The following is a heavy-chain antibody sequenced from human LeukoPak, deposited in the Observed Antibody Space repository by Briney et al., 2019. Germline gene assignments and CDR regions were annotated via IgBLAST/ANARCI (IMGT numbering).Heavy chain of an antibody. CDR3: ARRGVAATVNWFDP. D-gene: IGHD2-15*01. CDR2: IYYSGST. CDR1: GGSISSSSYY. J-gene: IGHJ5*02. Sequence: SETLSLTCTVSGGSISSSSYYWGWIRQPPGKGLEWIGSIYYSGSTYYNPSLKSRVTISVDTSKNQFSLKLSSVTAADTAVYYCARRGVAATVNWFDPWGQGTLVTVSS. V-gene: IGHV4-39*07.